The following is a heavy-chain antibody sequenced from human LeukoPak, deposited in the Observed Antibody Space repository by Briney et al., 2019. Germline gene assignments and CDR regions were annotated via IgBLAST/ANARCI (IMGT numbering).Heavy chain of an antibody. CDR3: ARGTIAATY. CDR2: ISGSGGST. J-gene: IGHJ4*02. Sequence: GGSLRLSCAASGFTFSSYAMSWVRQAPGKGLEWVSAISGSGGSTYYADSVKGRFTISRDNSKNTLYLQMNSLRAADTAIYYCARGTIAATYWGQGTLVTVSS. D-gene: IGHD6-25*01. V-gene: IGHV3-23*01. CDR1: GFTFSSYA.